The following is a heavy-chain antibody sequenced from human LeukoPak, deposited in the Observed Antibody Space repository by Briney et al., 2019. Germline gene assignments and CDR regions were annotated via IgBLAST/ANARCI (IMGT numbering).Heavy chain of an antibody. D-gene: IGHD2-15*01. V-gene: IGHV4-4*07. CDR3: ARGPPHGGTYFDY. J-gene: IGHJ4*02. CDR1: GGFISTYY. CDR2: IHTSGST. Sequence: PSETLSLTCTVSGGFISTYYWSWIRQPAGKGLEWIGRIHTSGSTLYNPSLKSRVTMSVDTSKNQLSLKLSSATAADTAVYYCARGPPHGGTYFDYWGQGTLVTVSS.